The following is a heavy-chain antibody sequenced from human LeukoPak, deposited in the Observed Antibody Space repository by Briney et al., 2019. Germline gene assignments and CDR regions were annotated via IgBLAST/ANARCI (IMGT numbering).Heavy chain of an antibody. D-gene: IGHD5-18*01. Sequence: PGASLRLSCAASGFTFNSHAMSWVRHARGKGLEWLSAISGSGRSTYCADSVKGRFTISRDNSKNTLYLQMNSLRAEDTAVYYCAKDPRIQLWFVRASGSYYGMDVWGQGTTVTVSS. V-gene: IGHV3-23*01. CDR2: ISGSGRST. CDR3: AKDPRIQLWFVRASGSYYGMDV. J-gene: IGHJ6*02. CDR1: GFTFNSHA.